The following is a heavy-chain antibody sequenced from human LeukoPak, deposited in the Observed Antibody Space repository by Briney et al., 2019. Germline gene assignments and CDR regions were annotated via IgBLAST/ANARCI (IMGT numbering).Heavy chain of an antibody. D-gene: IGHD5-18*01. J-gene: IGHJ4*02. Sequence: SVKVSCKASGGTFSSYAISWVRQAPGQGLEWMGGIVPIFGTANYAKKFQGRVTITTDESTSTAYMELSSLRSEDTAVYYCARSSRYSYGLGSYYFDYWGQGTLVTVSS. V-gene: IGHV1-69*05. CDR2: IVPIFGTA. CDR1: GGTFSSYA. CDR3: ARSSRYSYGLGSYYFDY.